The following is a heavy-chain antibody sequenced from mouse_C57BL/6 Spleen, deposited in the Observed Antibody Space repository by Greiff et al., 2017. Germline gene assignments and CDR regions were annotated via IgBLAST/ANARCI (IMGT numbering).Heavy chain of an antibody. Sequence: VQLKESGGDLVKPGGSLKLSCAASGFTFSSYGMSWVRQTPDKRLEWVATISSGGSYTYYPDSVKGRFTISRDNAKNTLYLQMSSLKSEDTAMYYCARRDYDYDWFAYWGQGTLVTVSA. CDR2: ISSGGSYT. J-gene: IGHJ3*01. V-gene: IGHV5-6*01. D-gene: IGHD2-4*01. CDR3: ARRDYDYDWFAY. CDR1: GFTFSSYG.